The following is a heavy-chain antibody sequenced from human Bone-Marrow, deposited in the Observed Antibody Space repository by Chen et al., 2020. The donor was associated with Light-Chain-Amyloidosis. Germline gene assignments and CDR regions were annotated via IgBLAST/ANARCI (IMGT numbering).Heavy chain of an antibody. CDR1: GGSMDYYY. CDR2: IYNSRTT. D-gene: IGHD3-16*01. Sequence: QVQLQESGPGLVKPSETLSLTCTVSGGSMDYYYWNWIRQPPGKGLEWIGYIYNSRTTNYNPPLRCRVTMSVDMSKKQFSLKLSSVPAADTAVYYCGRDNIGGVDFWGQGTPVTVSS. CDR3: GRDNIGGVDF. J-gene: IGHJ4*02. V-gene: IGHV4-59*01.